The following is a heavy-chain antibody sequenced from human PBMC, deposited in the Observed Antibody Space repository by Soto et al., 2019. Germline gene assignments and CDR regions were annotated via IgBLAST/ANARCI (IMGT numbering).Heavy chain of an antibody. CDR3: ARHEYCSGGSCPYYFDY. J-gene: IGHJ4*02. Sequence: PGESLKISCKGSGYSFTSYWISWVRQMPGKGLEWMGRIDPSDSYTNYSPSFQGHVTISADKSISTAYLQWSSLKASDTAMYYCARHEYCSGGSCPYYFDYWGQGTLVTVPQ. V-gene: IGHV5-10-1*01. CDR1: GYSFTSYW. D-gene: IGHD2-15*01. CDR2: IDPSDSYT.